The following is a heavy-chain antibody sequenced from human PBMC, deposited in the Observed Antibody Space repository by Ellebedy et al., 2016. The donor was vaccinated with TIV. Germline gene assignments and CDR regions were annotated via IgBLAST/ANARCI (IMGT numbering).Heavy chain of an antibody. CDR2: ISSDGSYT. CDR1: GFTFSSHW. D-gene: IGHD1-1*01. Sequence: PGGSLRLSCAVSGFTFSSHWMHWVRQAPGKGLVWVSRISSDGSYTSYADSVKGRFTISRDNAKNTLYLQMNSLRAEDTAVYYCARDIPQRPNPARFDPWGQGTLVTVSS. CDR3: ARDIPQRPNPARFDP. J-gene: IGHJ5*02. V-gene: IGHV3-74*01.